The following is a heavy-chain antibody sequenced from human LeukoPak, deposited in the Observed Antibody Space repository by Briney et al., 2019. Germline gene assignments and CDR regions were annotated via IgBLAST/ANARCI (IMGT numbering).Heavy chain of an antibody. CDR1: GGSISSYY. J-gene: IGHJ5*02. CDR2: IYTSGST. D-gene: IGHD2-15*01. Sequence: SETLSLTCTVSGGSISSYYWSWIRQPAGKGLGWIGRIYTSGSTNYNPSLKSRVTMSVDTSKNQFSLKLSSVTAADTAVYYCARAPTCSGGSCYSGWFDPWGQGTLVTVSS. CDR3: ARAPTCSGGSCYSGWFDP. V-gene: IGHV4-4*07.